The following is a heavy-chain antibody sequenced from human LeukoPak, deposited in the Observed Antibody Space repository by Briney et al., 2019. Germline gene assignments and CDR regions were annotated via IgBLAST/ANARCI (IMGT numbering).Heavy chain of an antibody. CDR1: GFTFSSHA. D-gene: IGHD2-8*01. Sequence: QPGGSLRLSCAASGFTFSSHALSWVRQAPGKGLEWVSGISFSGGSTYYADSVKGRFTISRDNSQNTLYLQMNSLRAEDTAEYYCAKVTMAAYWYIDLWGRGTLVTVSS. J-gene: IGHJ2*01. V-gene: IGHV3-23*01. CDR2: ISFSGGST. CDR3: AKVTMAAYWYIDL.